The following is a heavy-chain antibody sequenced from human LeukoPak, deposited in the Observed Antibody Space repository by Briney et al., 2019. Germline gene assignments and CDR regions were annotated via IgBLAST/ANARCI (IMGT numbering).Heavy chain of an antibody. CDR3: ARDGSYYYDSSGYYISRRGDMNWFDP. D-gene: IGHD3-22*01. J-gene: IGHJ5*02. CDR2: ISAYNDNT. V-gene: IGHV1-18*01. Sequence: ASVKVSCKASGYTFTSYGISWVRQAPGQGLEWMGWISAYNDNTNYAQKLQGRVTMTTDTSTSTAYMELRSLRSDDTAVYYCARDGSYYYDSSGYYISRRGDMNWFDPWGQGTLVTVSS. CDR1: GYTFTSYG.